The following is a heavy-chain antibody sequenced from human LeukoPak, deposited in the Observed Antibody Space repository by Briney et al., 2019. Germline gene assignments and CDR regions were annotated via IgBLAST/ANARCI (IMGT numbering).Heavy chain of an antibody. CDR1: GFTVSSNY. CDR3: ARLVCSTIPCYGKFYFDS. V-gene: IGHV3-53*01. D-gene: IGHD2-2*01. J-gene: IGHJ4*02. CDR2: IYSGGST. Sequence: PGGSLRLSCAASGFTVSSNYMSRVRQAPGKGLEWVSVIYSGGSTYYADSVKGRFTISRDNAKNSVYLQMNSLRAEDTAVYYCARLVCSTIPCYGKFYFDSWGQGTLVPVSS.